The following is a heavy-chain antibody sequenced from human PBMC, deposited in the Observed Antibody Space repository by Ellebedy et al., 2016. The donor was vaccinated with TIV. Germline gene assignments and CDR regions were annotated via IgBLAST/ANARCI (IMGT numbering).Heavy chain of an antibody. V-gene: IGHV1-69*13. CDR1: GGTFSSYA. CDR3: ARSRLRANYDILTGYFDY. D-gene: IGHD3-9*01. J-gene: IGHJ4*02. Sequence: AASVKVSCKASGGTFSSYAISWVRQAPGQGLEWMGGIIPIFGTANYAQKFQGRVTITADESTSTAYMELSSLRSEDTAVYYCARSRLRANYDILTGYFDYWGQGTLVTVSS. CDR2: IIPIFGTA.